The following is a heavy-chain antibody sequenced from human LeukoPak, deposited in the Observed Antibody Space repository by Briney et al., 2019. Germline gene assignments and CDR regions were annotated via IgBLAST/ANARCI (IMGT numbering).Heavy chain of an antibody. V-gene: IGHV1-8*01. CDR2: MNPNSGNT. Sequence: EASVKVSCKASGYTFTSYDINWVRQATGQGLEWMGWMNPNSGNTGYAQKFQGRVTMTRNTSISTAYMELSSLRSEDTAVSYCARGPNVLLWFGEFQYWFDPWGQGTLVTVSS. D-gene: IGHD3-10*01. CDR3: ARGPNVLLWFGEFQYWFDP. CDR1: GYTFTSYD. J-gene: IGHJ5*02.